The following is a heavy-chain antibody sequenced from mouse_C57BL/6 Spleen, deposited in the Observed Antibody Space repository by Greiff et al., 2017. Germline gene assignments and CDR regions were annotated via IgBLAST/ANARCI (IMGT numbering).Heavy chain of an antibody. CDR1: GYSITSGYD. Sequence: EVKLVESGPGMVKPSPSLSLTCTATGYSITSGYDWHWIRHFPGNKLEWMGYISYSGSTNYNPSFKSRTSITHDTSTNHFFLKLNSVTTEDTATCYCARDGSSYYYAMDYWGQGTSVTVSS. J-gene: IGHJ4*01. D-gene: IGHD1-1*01. V-gene: IGHV3-1*01. CDR2: ISYSGST. CDR3: ARDGSSYYYAMDY.